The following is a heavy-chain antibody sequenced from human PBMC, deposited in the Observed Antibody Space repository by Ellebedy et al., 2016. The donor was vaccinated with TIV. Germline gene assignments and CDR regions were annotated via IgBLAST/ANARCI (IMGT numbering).Heavy chain of an antibody. CDR2: IWYDGSNK. V-gene: IGHV3-33*08. CDR3: ARDRSSGWYYFDY. Sequence: PGGSLRLSCAVSGFTFSSYGMHWVRQAPGKGLEWVAVIWYDGSNKYYADSVKGRFTISRDNSKNTRYLQMNSLRVEDTAVYYCARDRSSGWYYFDYWGQGNLVTVSS. J-gene: IGHJ4*02. D-gene: IGHD6-19*01. CDR1: GFTFSSYG.